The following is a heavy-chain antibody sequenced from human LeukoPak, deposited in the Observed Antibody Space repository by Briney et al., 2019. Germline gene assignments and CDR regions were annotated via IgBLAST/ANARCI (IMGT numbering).Heavy chain of an antibody. CDR3: ARGFGVLTLDY. D-gene: IGHD2-21*02. CDR1: GFTFSSYG. Sequence: GGSLRLSCAASGFTFSSYGMSWVRQAPGQGLEWMGIINPSGGSTSYAQKFQGRVTMTRDMSTSTVYMELSSLRSEDTAVYYCARGFGVLTLDYWGQGTLVTVSS. CDR2: INPSGGST. V-gene: IGHV1-46*01. J-gene: IGHJ4*02.